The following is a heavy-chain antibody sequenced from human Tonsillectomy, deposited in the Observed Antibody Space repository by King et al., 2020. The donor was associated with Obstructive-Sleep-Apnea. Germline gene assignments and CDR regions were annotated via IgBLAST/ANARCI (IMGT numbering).Heavy chain of an antibody. Sequence: VQLVESGGGVVQPGRALRLSCAASGFPFSSYAMHWVRQPPGKGLEWVSDILYDVINKYYADSVKGRFTISRDNSKNTLYLKMNILRAEDTAVYYCARSKYYDMDVWGQGTTVTVSS. D-gene: IGHD4-11*01. J-gene: IGHJ6*02. CDR1: GFPFSSYA. V-gene: IGHV3-30*04. CDR3: ARSKYYDMDV. CDR2: ILYDVINK.